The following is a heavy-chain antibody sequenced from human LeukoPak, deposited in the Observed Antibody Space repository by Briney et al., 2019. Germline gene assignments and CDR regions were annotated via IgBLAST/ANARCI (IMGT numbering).Heavy chain of an antibody. CDR2: IYPDDSDT. D-gene: IGHD4-17*01. Sequence: GESRKSSCKGSGYDVTNDGIGGVRQMRGKGRELMGIIYPDDSDTIYRPSFQGQVNIPDDKSINTAYLQWSSLKASDTAMYYCARLMTTVTRPFDYWGQGTLVTVSS. V-gene: IGHV5-51*01. CDR1: GYDVTNDG. J-gene: IGHJ4*02. CDR3: ARLMTTVTRPFDY.